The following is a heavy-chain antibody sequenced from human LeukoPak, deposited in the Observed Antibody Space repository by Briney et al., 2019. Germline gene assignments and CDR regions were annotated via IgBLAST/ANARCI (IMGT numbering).Heavy chain of an antibody. D-gene: IGHD1-26*01. Sequence: PGGSLRLSCAASGFTVSSNYMSWVRQAPGKGLEWVSVIYSGGSTYYADSVKGRFTISRDNAKNSLYLQMNSLRAEDTALYHCARVSLLYYYYGMDVWGQGTTVTVSS. CDR1: GFTVSSNY. J-gene: IGHJ6*02. CDR2: IYSGGST. V-gene: IGHV3-66*01. CDR3: ARVSLLYYYYGMDV.